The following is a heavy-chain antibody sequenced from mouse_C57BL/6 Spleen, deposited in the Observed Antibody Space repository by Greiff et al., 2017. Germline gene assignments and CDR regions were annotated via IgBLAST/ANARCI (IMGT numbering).Heavy chain of an antibody. CDR3: ARPPTGSGAMDC. D-gene: IGHD4-1*02. J-gene: IGHJ4*01. Sequence: VQLQQPGAELVKPGASVKLSCKASGYTFTSYWMHWVKQRPGQGLEWIGMIHPNSCSTNYNEKFKSKATLTVDKSSSTAYMQLSSLTSEDSAVYYCARPPTGSGAMDCWGQGTSVTVSS. V-gene: IGHV1-64*01. CDR1: GYTFTSYW. CDR2: IHPNSCST.